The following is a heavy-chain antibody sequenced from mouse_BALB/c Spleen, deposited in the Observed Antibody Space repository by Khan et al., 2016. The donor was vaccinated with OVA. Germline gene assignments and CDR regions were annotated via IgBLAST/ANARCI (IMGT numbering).Heavy chain of an antibody. D-gene: IGHD2-13*01. Sequence: EVQLQQSGPELVKPGASMKMSCKASGYSFTGYTMNWVKQSHVKNLEWIGFINPYNGGTAYNQKFRGKATLTVDKSSNTAYMELLSLTSEDSAVYYCLRSASYGDYVEAWFAYWGQGTLVTVSA. J-gene: IGHJ3*01. V-gene: IGHV1-34*01. CDR2: INPYNGGT. CDR3: LRSASYGDYVEAWFAY. CDR1: GYSFTGYT.